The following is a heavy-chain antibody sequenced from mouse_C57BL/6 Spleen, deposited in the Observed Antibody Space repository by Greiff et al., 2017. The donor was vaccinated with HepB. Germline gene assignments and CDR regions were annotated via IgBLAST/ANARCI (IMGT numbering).Heavy chain of an antibody. D-gene: IGHD2-1*01. Sequence: EVKLMESGPGLVKPSQSLSLTCSVTGYSITSGYYWNWIRQFPGNKLEWMSYISYDGSNNYNPSLKNRISITLDTSKNQFFLKLNSVTTEDTATYDCARGGNYFCFDYWGQGTTLTVSS. CDR2: ISYDGSN. J-gene: IGHJ2*01. CDR3: ARGGNYFCFDY. V-gene: IGHV3-6*01. CDR1: GYSITSGYY.